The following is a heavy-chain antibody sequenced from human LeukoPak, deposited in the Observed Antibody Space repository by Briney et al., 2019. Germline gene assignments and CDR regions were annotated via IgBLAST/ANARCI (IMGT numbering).Heavy chain of an antibody. Sequence: GGSLRLSCAASGFTFSSYAMSWVRQAPGKGLEWVSAISGSGGSTYYADSVKGRFTISRDNSKNTLCLQMNSLRAEDTAVYYCAKDRGPYSSGWYLGYWGQGTLVTVSS. CDR3: AKDRGPYSSGWYLGY. J-gene: IGHJ4*02. D-gene: IGHD6-19*01. CDR2: ISGSGGST. CDR1: GFTFSSYA. V-gene: IGHV3-23*01.